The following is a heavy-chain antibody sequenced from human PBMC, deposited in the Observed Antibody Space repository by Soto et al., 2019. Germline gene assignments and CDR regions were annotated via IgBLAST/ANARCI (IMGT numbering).Heavy chain of an antibody. D-gene: IGHD5-18*01. CDR3: ARSAMVSDFWFDP. CDR1: GFTFSSYE. J-gene: IGHJ5*02. CDR2: ISSSGSTI. V-gene: IGHV3-48*03. Sequence: PGGSLRLSCAASGFTFSSYEMNWVRQAPGKGLEWVSYISSSGSTIYYADSVKGRFTISRDNAKNSLYLQMNSLRAEDTAVYYCARSAMVSDFWFDPWGQGTLVTV.